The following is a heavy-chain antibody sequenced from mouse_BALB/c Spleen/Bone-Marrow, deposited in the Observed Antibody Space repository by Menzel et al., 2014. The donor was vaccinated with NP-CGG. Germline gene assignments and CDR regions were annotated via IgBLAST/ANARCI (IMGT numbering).Heavy chain of an antibody. Sequence: ESGAELVRPGVSVKISCKGSGYTFTDYAMHWVKQSHAKSLEWIGVISTYYDDANYNQKFKGKATMTVDKSSNTPYMELARLTSEDSTIYYCPRGWGNYPYYYGMDYWGQGTSVTVSS. J-gene: IGHJ4*01. CDR1: GYTFTDYA. D-gene: IGHD2-1*01. CDR2: ISTYYDDA. V-gene: IGHV1S137*01. CDR3: PRGWGNYPYYYGMDY.